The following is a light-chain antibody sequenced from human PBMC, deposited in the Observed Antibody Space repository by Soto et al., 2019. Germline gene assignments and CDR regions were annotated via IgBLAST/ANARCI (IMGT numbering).Light chain of an antibody. Sequence: EIVMTQSPATLSVSPGERATLSCRASQSVSSNLAWYKQKPGQAPRPLIYGASTRATGIPARFSGSGSGTEFTLTISSLQSEDFAVYYCQQYNNWPETFGQGTKV. CDR2: GAS. CDR1: QSVSSN. V-gene: IGKV3-15*01. CDR3: QQYNNWPET. J-gene: IGKJ1*01.